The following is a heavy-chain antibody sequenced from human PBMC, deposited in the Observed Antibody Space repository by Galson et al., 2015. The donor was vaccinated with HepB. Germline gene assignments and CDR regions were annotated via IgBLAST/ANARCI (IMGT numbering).Heavy chain of an antibody. J-gene: IGHJ6*02. CDR1: GYTFTSYG. CDR3: AREGLRLGEFPPHYYGMDV. D-gene: IGHD3-16*01. Sequence: SVKVSCKASGYTFTSYGISWVRQAPGQGLEWTGWISAYNGNTNYAQKLQGRVTMTTDTSTSTAYMELRSLRSDDTAVYYCAREGLRLGEFPPHYYGMDVWGQGTTATVSS. CDR2: ISAYNGNT. V-gene: IGHV1-18*04.